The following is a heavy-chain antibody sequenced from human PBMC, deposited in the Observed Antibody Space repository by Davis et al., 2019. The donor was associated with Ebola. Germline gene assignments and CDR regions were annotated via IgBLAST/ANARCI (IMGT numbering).Heavy chain of an antibody. J-gene: IGHJ4*02. CDR2: TSHNERER. V-gene: IGHV3-30*04. CDR1: GFTFSNHA. Sequence: GESLKISCVASGFTFSNHAMHWVRQAPGKGLEWVAVTSHNERERFYGESVQGRFTISRDNSENVPYLQMDSLRPDDTAIYFCARALHDEVLDYWGQGTPVTVSS. D-gene: IGHD1-1*01. CDR3: ARALHDEVLDY.